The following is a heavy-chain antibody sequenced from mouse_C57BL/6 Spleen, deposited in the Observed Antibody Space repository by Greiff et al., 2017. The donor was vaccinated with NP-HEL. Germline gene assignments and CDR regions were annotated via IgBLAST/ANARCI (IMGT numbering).Heavy chain of an antibody. CDR2: IYPGSGST. J-gene: IGHJ4*01. CDR1: GYTFTSYW. CDR3: ARWGSLYAMDY. V-gene: IGHV1-55*01. Sequence: QVHVKQSGAELVKPGASVKMSCKASGYTFTSYWITWVKQRPGQGLEWIGDIYPGSGSTNYNEKFKSKATLTVDTSSSTAYMQLSSLTSEDSAVYYCARWGSLYAMDYWGQGTSVTVSS.